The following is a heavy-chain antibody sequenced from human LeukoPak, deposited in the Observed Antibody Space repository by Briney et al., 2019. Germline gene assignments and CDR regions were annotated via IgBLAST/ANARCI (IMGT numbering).Heavy chain of an antibody. CDR2: VFQSGDT. Sequence: SETLSLTCTVSGGSTTNYYWSWIRQPPGKGLEWIAYVFQSGDTRYNPSLKSRVTISVDTSKNQFSLKLSSVTAADTAVYYCARTLYYYYGMDVWGQGTTVTVSS. CDR3: ARTLYYYYGMDV. V-gene: IGHV4-4*09. J-gene: IGHJ6*02. CDR1: GGSTTNYY.